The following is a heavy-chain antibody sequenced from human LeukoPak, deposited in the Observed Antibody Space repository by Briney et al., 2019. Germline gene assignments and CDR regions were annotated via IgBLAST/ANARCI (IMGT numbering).Heavy chain of an antibody. J-gene: IGHJ3*02. D-gene: IGHD3-3*01. V-gene: IGHV4-59*08. CDR1: GGSISGYH. Sequence: SETLSLTCTVSGGSISGYHWTWIRQPPGMALEWIGYIYYSGTTNFNPSLKSRVTMSVHTSNYQFSLKLSSVTAADTAVYYCARAGLYYDFWSGYYHDAFDIWGQGTMVTVSS. CDR2: IYYSGTT. CDR3: ARAGLYYDFWSGYYHDAFDI.